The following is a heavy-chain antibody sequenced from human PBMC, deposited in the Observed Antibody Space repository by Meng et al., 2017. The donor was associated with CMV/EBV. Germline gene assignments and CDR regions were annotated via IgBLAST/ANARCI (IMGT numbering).Heavy chain of an antibody. CDR3: ARKTIGTIWFDP. CDR1: GFTFSSYS. J-gene: IGHJ5*02. D-gene: IGHD1-1*01. Sequence: GGSLRLSCAASGFTFSSYSMTWARQASGKGLEWVSYISGDGSTIYYADSVKGRFTFSRDTAKNSAYLQMNSLRVEDTAIYYCARKTIGTIWFDPWGQGTLVTVSS. V-gene: IGHV3-48*04. CDR2: ISGDGSTI.